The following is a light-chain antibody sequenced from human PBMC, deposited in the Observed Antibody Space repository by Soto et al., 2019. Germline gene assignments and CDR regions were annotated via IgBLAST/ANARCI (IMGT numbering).Light chain of an antibody. CDR1: QDIRKY. V-gene: IGKV1-33*01. Sequence: DIQMTQSPSSLSASVGDRVTITCQASQDIRKYLNWYQQKPGRAPKLLIYGASNLETGVPSRFRGSGYGTDFTFSISSLQPEDTATYYCQHYDNLPPFTFGPGTKVAIK. CDR3: QHYDNLPPFT. CDR2: GAS. J-gene: IGKJ3*01.